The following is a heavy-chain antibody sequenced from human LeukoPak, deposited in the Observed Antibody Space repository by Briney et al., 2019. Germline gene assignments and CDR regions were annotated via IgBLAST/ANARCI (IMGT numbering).Heavy chain of an antibody. V-gene: IGHV3-23*01. CDR2: ISNSGGST. J-gene: IGHJ4*02. D-gene: IGHD5-18*01. CDR3: ARARIQLWLREFDY. Sequence: GGSLRLSCAASGFTFSSYAMSWVRQAPGKGLEGVSGISNSGGSTNDADSVKGRFTISRDNAKNSLYLQMNSLRAEDTAVYYCARARIQLWLREFDYWGQETLVTVSS. CDR1: GFTFSSYA.